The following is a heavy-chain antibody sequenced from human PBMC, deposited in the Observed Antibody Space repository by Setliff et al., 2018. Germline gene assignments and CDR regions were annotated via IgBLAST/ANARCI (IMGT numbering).Heavy chain of an antibody. D-gene: IGHD3-22*01. CDR2: IKQDGSEK. J-gene: IGHJ4*02. CDR1: GFTFSSYW. CDR3: ARDCGWYYYDSSGYYDY. V-gene: IGHV3-7*01. Sequence: LRLSCAASGFTFSSYWMNWVRQAPGKGLEWVANIKQDGSEKYYVDSVKGRFTISRDNAKNSLYLQMNSRRAEDTAVYYCARDCGWYYYDSSGYYDYWGQGTLVTVSS.